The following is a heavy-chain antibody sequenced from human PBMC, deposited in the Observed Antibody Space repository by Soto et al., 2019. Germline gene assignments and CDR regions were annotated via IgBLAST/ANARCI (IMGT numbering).Heavy chain of an antibody. CDR3: ARAGSTWRYFFDY. D-gene: IGHD6-13*01. CDR2: VYYSGTT. J-gene: IGHJ4*02. V-gene: IGHV4-59*01. Sequence: QVQLQESGPGLVKPSETLSLTCTVSGGSMSSYYWTWIRQPPGKGLEWVGYVYYSGTTYYNPSLQSRVTISVDTSKNQFSLKVKSVTAADTAIYYCARAGSTWRYFFDYWGQGSLVTVSS. CDR1: GGSMSSYY.